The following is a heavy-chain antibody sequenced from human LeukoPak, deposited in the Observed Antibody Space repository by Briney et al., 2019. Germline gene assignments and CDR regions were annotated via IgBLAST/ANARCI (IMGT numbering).Heavy chain of an antibody. D-gene: IGHD4-17*01. CDR1: GGSFSGYY. J-gene: IGHJ4*02. CDR2: INHSGST. CDR3: ARLYGWNYGDLYFDY. Sequence: SETLSLTCAVYGGSFSGYYWSWIRQPPGKGLEWIGEINHSGSTNYNPSLKSRVTISVDTSKNQFSLKLSSVTAADTAVYYCARLYGWNYGDLYFDYWGQGTLVTVSS. V-gene: IGHV4-34*01.